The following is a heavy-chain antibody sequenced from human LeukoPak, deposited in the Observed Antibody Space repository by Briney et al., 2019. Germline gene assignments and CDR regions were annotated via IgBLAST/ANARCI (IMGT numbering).Heavy chain of an antibody. J-gene: IGHJ4*02. V-gene: IGHV3-30-3*01. CDR2: ISYDGSNK. CDR1: GFTFSSYA. Sequence: GGSLRLSCAASGFTFSSYAMHWVRQAPGKGLEWVAVISYDGSNKYYAGSVKGRFTISRDNSKTTLYLQMNSLRAEDTAVYYCARALDEGARFDYWGQGTLVTVSS. CDR3: ARALDEGARFDY.